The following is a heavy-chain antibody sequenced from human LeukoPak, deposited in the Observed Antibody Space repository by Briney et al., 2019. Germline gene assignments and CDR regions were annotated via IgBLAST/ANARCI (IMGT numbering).Heavy chain of an antibody. Sequence: GGSLRLSCAASGFTFSSYSMNWVRQAPGKGLEWVSSISSSSSYIYYADSVKGRFTISRDNAKNSLYLQMNSLRAEDTAVYYCGRNAVPAASYYYYGMDVWGQGTTVTVSS. D-gene: IGHD2-2*01. CDR1: GFTFSSYS. J-gene: IGHJ6*02. V-gene: IGHV3-21*01. CDR2: ISSSSSYI. CDR3: GRNAVPAASYYYYGMDV.